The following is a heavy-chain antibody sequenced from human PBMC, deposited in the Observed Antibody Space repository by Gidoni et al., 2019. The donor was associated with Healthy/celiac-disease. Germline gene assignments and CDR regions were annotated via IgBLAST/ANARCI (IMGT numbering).Heavy chain of an antibody. J-gene: IGHJ4*02. CDR1: GFTFSSYA. V-gene: IGHV3-23*01. CDR2: ISGSGGST. CDR3: AKEERLWQTSDY. Sequence: EVPLLESGGGLVQPGGSLRLSCAASGFTFSSYAMSWVRQAPGKGLEWVSAISGSGGSTYYADSVKGRFTISRDNSKNKLYLQRNSLRDEDTAVEYWAKEERLWQTSDYWGQGTLVTVSS. D-gene: IGHD6-25*01.